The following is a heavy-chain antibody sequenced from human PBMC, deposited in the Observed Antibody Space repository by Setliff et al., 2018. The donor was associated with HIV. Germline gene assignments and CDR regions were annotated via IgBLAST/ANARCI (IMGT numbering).Heavy chain of an antibody. CDR1: GYTFPSYA. CDR2: INAGNGNT. Sequence: ASVKVSCKASGYTFPSYAMHWVRQAPGQRLEWMGWINAGNGNTKYSQKFQGRVTITRDTSASTAHMELSSLRSEDTAVYYCATGNYGGNPLNNWFDPWGQGTLVTVSS. J-gene: IGHJ5*02. D-gene: IGHD4-17*01. V-gene: IGHV1-3*01. CDR3: ATGNYGGNPLNNWFDP.